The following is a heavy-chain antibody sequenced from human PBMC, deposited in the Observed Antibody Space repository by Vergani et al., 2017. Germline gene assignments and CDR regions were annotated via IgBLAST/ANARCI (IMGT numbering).Heavy chain of an antibody. CDR2: IIPIFGTA. CDR1: GGTFSSYA. V-gene: IGHV1-69*01. CDR3: ARHPXSSWYSTHWYYYYYMDV. D-gene: IGHD6-13*01. Sequence: QVQLVQFGAEVKKPGSSVKVSCKASGGTFSSYAISWVRQAPGQGLEWMGGIIPIFGTANYAQKFQGRVTITADESTSTAYMELSSLRSEDTAVYYCARHPXSSWYSTHWYYYYYMDVWGKGTTVTVSS. J-gene: IGHJ6*03.